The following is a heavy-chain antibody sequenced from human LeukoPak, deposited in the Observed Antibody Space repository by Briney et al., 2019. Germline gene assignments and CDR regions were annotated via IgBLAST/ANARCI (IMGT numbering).Heavy chain of an antibody. CDR2: ISSSSSYI. V-gene: IGHV3-21*01. CDR1: GFTVSSNY. D-gene: IGHD4-23*01. CDR3: ARGPYGGNLDY. Sequence: GGSLRLSCAASGFTVSSNYMSWVRQAPGKGLEWVSSISSSSSYIYYADSVKGRFTISRDNAKNSLYLQMNSLRAEDTAVYYCARGPYGGNLDYWGQGTLVTVSS. J-gene: IGHJ4*02.